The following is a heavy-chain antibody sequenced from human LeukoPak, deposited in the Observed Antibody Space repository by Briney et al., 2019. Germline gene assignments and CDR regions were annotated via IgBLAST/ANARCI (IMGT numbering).Heavy chain of an antibody. CDR3: ARTLNYYDSSGYYGFYDAFDI. CDR1: GGSISSYY. V-gene: IGHV4-59*01. J-gene: IGHJ3*02. D-gene: IGHD3-22*01. Sequence: PSETLSLTCTVSGGSISSYYWSWIRQPPGKGLEWIGYIYYSGSTNYNPSLKSRVTISVDTSKNQFSLKLSSVTAAGTAVYYCARTLNYYDSSGYYGFYDAFDIWGQGTMVTVSS. CDR2: IYYSGST.